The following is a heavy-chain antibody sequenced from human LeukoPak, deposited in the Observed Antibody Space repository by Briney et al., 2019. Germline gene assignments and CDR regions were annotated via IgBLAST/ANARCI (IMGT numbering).Heavy chain of an antibody. Sequence: WGSLRLSSAASGFTFSSYAMGWVRQAPGKGLDWVSAISGGGGGTYYADPVKGRFTISRVNAKNTLYLQMNSLRAEDTAVYYCAKNVNGGNWYYFDYWGQGTLVTVSS. CDR2: ISGGGGGT. D-gene: IGHD1-20*01. CDR3: AKNVNGGNWYYFDY. CDR1: GFTFSSYA. J-gene: IGHJ4*02. V-gene: IGHV3-23*01.